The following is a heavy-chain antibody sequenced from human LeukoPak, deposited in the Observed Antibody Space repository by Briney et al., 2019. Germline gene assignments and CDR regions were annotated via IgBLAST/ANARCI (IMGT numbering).Heavy chain of an antibody. Sequence: PSETLSLTCTVSGGSVSSGSYYWSWIRQPPGKGLEWIGYIYYSGSTNYNLSLKSRVTISVDTSKNQFPLKLSSVTAADTAVYYCAYHGSGSYNWFDPWGQGTLVTVSS. V-gene: IGHV4-61*01. D-gene: IGHD3-10*01. CDR2: IYYSGST. J-gene: IGHJ5*02. CDR1: GGSVSSGSYY. CDR3: AYHGSGSYNWFDP.